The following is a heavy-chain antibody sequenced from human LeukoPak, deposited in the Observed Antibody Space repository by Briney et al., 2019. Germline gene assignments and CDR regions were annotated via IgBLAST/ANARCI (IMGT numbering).Heavy chain of an antibody. Sequence: ASVKVSCKASGYTFTGYYMHWVRQAPGQGLEWMGWINPNSGGTNYAQKIQGRVTMTRDTSISTAYMELSRLRSDDTAVYYCARGGSGWYGSSGAFDIWGQGTMVTVSS. J-gene: IGHJ3*02. CDR1: GYTFTGYY. V-gene: IGHV1-2*02. D-gene: IGHD6-19*01. CDR3: ARGGSGWYGSSGAFDI. CDR2: INPNSGGT.